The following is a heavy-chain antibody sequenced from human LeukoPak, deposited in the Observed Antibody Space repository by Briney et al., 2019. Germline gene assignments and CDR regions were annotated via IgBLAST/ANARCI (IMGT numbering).Heavy chain of an antibody. Sequence: SETLSLTCAVYGGSFSGYYWSWIRQPPGKGLEWIGEINHSGSTNYNPSLKSRVTISVDTSKNQFSLKLSSVTAADTAVYYCARFRGYDFWSGYSDAFDIWAKGQWSPSLQ. V-gene: IGHV4-34*01. J-gene: IGHJ3*02. CDR3: ARFRGYDFWSGYSDAFDI. CDR1: GGSFSGYY. D-gene: IGHD3-3*01. CDR2: INHSGST.